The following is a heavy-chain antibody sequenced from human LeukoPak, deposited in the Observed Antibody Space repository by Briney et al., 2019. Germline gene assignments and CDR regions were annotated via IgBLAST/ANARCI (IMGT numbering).Heavy chain of an antibody. V-gene: IGHV1-2*06. Sequence: ASVKVSCKASGYTFTGYYINWVRQAPGQGLEWMGRINPYSGDTNFAQKFQGRVTMTRDTSITTAYMDLSSLTPDDTAVYFCARDQGSLTRSWYTGYWGQGTQVTVSS. CDR1: GYTFTGYY. CDR2: INPYSGDT. CDR3: ARDQGSLTRSWYTGY. J-gene: IGHJ4*02. D-gene: IGHD6-13*01.